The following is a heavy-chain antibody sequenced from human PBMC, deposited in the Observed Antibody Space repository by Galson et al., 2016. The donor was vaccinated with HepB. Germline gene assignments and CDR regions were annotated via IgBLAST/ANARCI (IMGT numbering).Heavy chain of an antibody. D-gene: IGHD3-3*01. CDR3: ARDVRTLEVPAGDPAFDFWGGYFYEPCPKWFDP. CDR2: ISVYHGKT. J-gene: IGHJ5*02. CDR1: GYSFTSYG. Sequence: SVKVSCKASGYSFTSYGISWVRQAPGQGLEWMGWISVYHGKTYYAQNLQGRVTMTADTSTSTVNMEPRSLRSDDTAVYYCARDVRTLEVPAGDPAFDFWGGYFYEPCPKWFDPWGQGTQVTVSS. V-gene: IGHV1-18*01.